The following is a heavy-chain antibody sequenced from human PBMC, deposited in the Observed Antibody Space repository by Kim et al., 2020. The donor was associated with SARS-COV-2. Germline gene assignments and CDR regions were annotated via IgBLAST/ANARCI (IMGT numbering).Heavy chain of an antibody. J-gene: IGHJ4*02. CDR1: GFTFSNYA. CDR2: INYSGSRT. D-gene: IGHD3-10*01. V-gene: IGHV3-23*05. Sequence: GGSLRLSCAVSGFTFSNYAMTWVRQAPGKGLEWVSTINYSGSRTYYIDSVKGRFTISRDNSKNTLYLQMNNLRAEDTAMYHCVKGPIYGSGTYYKALNWGQGILVTVSS. CDR3: VKGPIYGSGTYYKALN.